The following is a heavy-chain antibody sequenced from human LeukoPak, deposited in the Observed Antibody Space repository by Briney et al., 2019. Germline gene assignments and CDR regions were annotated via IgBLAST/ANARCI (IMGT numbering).Heavy chain of an antibody. D-gene: IGHD6-13*01. CDR3: ARNQPFYSSSWYYFDY. Sequence: SETLSLTCTVSGGSISSSSYYWGWIRQPPGKGLEWIGSIYYSGSTYYNPSLKSRVTISVDTSKNQFSLKLSSVTAADTAVYYCARNQPFYSSSWYYFDYWGQGTLVTVSS. J-gene: IGHJ4*02. CDR2: IYYSGST. V-gene: IGHV4-39*01. CDR1: GGSISSSSYY.